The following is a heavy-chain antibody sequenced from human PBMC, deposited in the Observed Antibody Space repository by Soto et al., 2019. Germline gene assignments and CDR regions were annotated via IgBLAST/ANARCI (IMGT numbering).Heavy chain of an antibody. CDR1: GYTFIRYG. CDR2: ISPYNDQT. V-gene: IGHV1-18*01. D-gene: IGHD3-16*01. J-gene: IGHJ6*02. Sequence: ASVKVSCKASGYTFIRYGITWVRQAPGQRLEWMGWISPYNDQTIYAQKLQGRVTMTADTSTRTVCMQLRSLKSDDTAVYYCARGGYYDNVWGKLSHYGLDVWGQGTSVTVSS. CDR3: ARGGYYDNVWGKLSHYGLDV.